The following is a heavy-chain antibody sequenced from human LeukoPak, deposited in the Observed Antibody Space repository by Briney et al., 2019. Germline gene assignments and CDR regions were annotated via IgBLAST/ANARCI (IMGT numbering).Heavy chain of an antibody. CDR1: GFTFSSYW. CDR3: ARDAPRYDYWSVGHPKWFDP. D-gene: IGHD3-3*01. CDR2: IKQDGSEK. V-gene: IGHV3-7*01. J-gene: IGHJ5*02. Sequence: GGSLRLSCAASGFTFSSYWMSWVRQAPGKGLEWVANIKQDGSEKYYVDSVKGRFTISRDNAKNSLYLQMNSLRAEDTAVYYCARDAPRYDYWSVGHPKWFDPWGQGTLVTVSS.